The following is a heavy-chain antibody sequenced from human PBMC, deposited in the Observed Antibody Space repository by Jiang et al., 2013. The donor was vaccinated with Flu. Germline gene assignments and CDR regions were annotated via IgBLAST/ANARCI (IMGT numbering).Heavy chain of an antibody. D-gene: IGHD1-1*01. V-gene: IGHV2-5*02. CDR3: AHTIWKGGITWFDP. J-gene: IGHJ5*02. CDR2: IYLDDXK. Sequence: ALIYLDDXKRYSPSLKSRLTITKDTSKNQVVLTMTNMDPVDTATYYCAHTIWKGGITWFDPWGQGTLVTVSS.